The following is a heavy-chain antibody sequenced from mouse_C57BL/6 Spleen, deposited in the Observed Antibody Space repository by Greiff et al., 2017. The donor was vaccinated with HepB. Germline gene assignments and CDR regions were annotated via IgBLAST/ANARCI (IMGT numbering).Heavy chain of an antibody. CDR3: ARPVYYDYPYYFDY. CDR2: ISSGSSTI. CDR1: GFTFSDYG. V-gene: IGHV5-17*01. Sequence: EVMLVESGGGLVKPGGSLKLSCAASGFTFSDYGMHWVRQAPEKGLEWVAYISSGSSTIYYADTVKGRFTISRDNAKNTLFLQMTSLRSEDTAMYYCARPVYYDYPYYFDYWGQGTTLTVSS. J-gene: IGHJ2*01. D-gene: IGHD2-4*01.